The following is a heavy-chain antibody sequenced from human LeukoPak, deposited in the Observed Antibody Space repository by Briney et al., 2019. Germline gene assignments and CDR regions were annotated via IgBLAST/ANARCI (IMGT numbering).Heavy chain of an antibody. D-gene: IGHD1-26*01. CDR2: ISAYNGNT. CDR1: GGTFSSYG. CDR3: ARGSLGVGATTDDAFDI. J-gene: IGHJ3*02. V-gene: IGHV1-18*01. Sequence: ASVKVSCKASGGTFSSYGISWVRQAPGQGLEWMGWISAYNGNTNYAQKLQGRVTMTTDTSTSTAYMELRSLRSDDTAVYYCARGSLGVGATTDDAFDIWGQGTMVTVSS.